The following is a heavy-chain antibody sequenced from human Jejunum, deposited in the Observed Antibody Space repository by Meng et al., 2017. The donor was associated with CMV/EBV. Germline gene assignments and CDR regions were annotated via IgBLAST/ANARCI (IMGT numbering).Heavy chain of an antibody. D-gene: IGHD1-7*01. J-gene: IGHJ4*02. V-gene: IGHV3-15*01. CDR2: IKSKIDGGAT. CDR1: NAW. Sequence: NAWMSWVRQGPGKGLEWVGRIKSKIDGGATDYGAPVKGRFTISRDDSENTLYLQMNSLKLEDTAVYYCTTGADISDREYRGTKFYFDGRGQGTLVTVSS. CDR3: TTGADISDREYRGTKFYFDG.